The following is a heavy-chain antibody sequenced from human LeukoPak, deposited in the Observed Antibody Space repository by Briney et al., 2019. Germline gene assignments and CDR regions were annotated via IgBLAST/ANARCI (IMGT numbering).Heavy chain of an antibody. CDR3: ARHTRVSSGWYFDY. D-gene: IGHD6-19*01. Sequence: SQTLSLTCAVSGGSISSGGYSWSWIRQPPGKGLEWIGSIYYSGSTYYNPSLKSRVTISVDTSKNQFSLKLSSVTAADTAVYYCARHTRVSSGWYFDYWGQGTLVTVSS. CDR2: IYYSGST. V-gene: IGHV4-30-2*03. CDR1: GGSISSGGYS. J-gene: IGHJ4*02.